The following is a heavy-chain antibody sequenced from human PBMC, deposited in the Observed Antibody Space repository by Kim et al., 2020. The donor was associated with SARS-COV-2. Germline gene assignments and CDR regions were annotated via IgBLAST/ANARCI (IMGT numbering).Heavy chain of an antibody. CDR3: ASLAAAGTRYYYYGMDV. D-gene: IGHD6-13*01. Sequence: GKGRFTISRDNAKNSLYLKMNSLRAEDTAVYYCASLAAAGTRYYYYGMDVWGQGTTVTVSS. V-gene: IGHV3-21*01. J-gene: IGHJ6*02.